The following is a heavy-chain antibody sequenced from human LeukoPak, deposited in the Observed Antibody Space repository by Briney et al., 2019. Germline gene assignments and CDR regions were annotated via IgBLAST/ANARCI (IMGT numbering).Heavy chain of an antibody. CDR3: ARDGGYCSSTSCPKDWYFDL. Sequence: SETLSLTCTVSGDSISIYYWSWIRQPAGKGLEWIGRINTSGSTKYNPSLKSRVTMSIDTSKNQFSLKLKLSSVTAADTAVYYCARDGGYCSSTSCPKDWYFDLWGRGTLVTVSS. D-gene: IGHD2-2*03. CDR2: INTSGST. J-gene: IGHJ2*01. CDR1: GDSISIYY. V-gene: IGHV4-4*07.